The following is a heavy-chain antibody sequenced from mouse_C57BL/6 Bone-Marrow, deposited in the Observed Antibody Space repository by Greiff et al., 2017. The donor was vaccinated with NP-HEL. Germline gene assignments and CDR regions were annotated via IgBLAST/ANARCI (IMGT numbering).Heavy chain of an antibody. CDR2: ISSGGSYT. V-gene: IGHV5-6*01. CDR3: ARDYYYGSSWFAY. CDR1: GFTFSSYG. Sequence: EVQLVESGGDLVKPGGSLKLSCAASGFTFSSYGMSWVRQTPDTRLEWVATISSGGSYTYYPDSVQGRFNISGDNAKNTLELQMSSMKSEDTAMYYCARDYYYGSSWFAYWGKVTLVTVSA. D-gene: IGHD1-1*01. J-gene: IGHJ3*01.